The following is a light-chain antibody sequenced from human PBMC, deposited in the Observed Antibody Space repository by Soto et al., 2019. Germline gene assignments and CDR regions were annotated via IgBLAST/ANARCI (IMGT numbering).Light chain of an antibody. CDR3: SSYAGSSNV. J-gene: IGLJ1*01. CDR1: SSDVGTYNL. CDR2: EVN. Sequence: QSVLTQPASVSGSPGQSITISCTGTSSDVGTYNLVSWHQHHPGKAPKLIIYEVNKRPSGVPDRFSGSKSGNTASLTVSGLQAEDEADYYCSSYAGSSNVFGTGTKLTVL. V-gene: IGLV2-14*02.